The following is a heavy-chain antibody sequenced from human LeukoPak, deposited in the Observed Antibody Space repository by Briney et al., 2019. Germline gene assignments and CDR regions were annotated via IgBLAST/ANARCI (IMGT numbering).Heavy chain of an antibody. J-gene: IGHJ4*02. D-gene: IGHD3-22*01. Sequence: SVKVSCTASGGTFSSYAISWVRQAPGQGLEWMGGIIPIFGTANYAQKFQGRVTITADESTSTAYMELSSLRSEDTAVYYCARVVVITEAYYFDYWGQGTLVTVSS. CDR3: ARVVVITEAYYFDY. CDR1: GGTFSSYA. CDR2: IIPIFGTA. V-gene: IGHV1-69*13.